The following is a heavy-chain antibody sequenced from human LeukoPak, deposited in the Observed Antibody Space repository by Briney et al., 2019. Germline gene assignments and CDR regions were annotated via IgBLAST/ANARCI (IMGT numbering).Heavy chain of an antibody. CDR1: GFTFSSYA. Sequence: AGGSLRLSCAASGFTFSSYAMSWVRQAPGKGLEWVSAISGSGGSTYYADSVKGRFTISRDNSKNTLYLQMNGLRAEDTAVYYCAKGMNRAAAGYFDYWGQGTLVTVSS. CDR2: ISGSGGST. D-gene: IGHD6-13*01. J-gene: IGHJ4*02. CDR3: AKGMNRAAAGYFDY. V-gene: IGHV3-23*01.